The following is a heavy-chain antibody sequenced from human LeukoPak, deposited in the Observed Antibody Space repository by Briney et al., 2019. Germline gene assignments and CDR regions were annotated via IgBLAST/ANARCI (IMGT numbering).Heavy chain of an antibody. CDR1: GYSFTSYD. CDR3: ARGQARSYKYYYGMDV. D-gene: IGHD1-26*01. Sequence: ASVNVSCKASGYSFTSYDINWVRQATGQGLEWMGWMNPNSGNTGYAQKFQGRVTMTRNTSISTAYMELSSLRSEDTAVYYCARGQARSYKYYYGMDVWGQGTTVTVSS. V-gene: IGHV1-8*01. J-gene: IGHJ6*02. CDR2: MNPNSGNT.